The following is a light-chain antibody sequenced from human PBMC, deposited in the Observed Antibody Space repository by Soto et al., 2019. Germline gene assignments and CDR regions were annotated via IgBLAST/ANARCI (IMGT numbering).Light chain of an antibody. V-gene: IGLV1-40*01. CDR3: AAWDDSLSGVL. CDR1: SSNLGAGYD. CDR2: GNR. Sequence: QSVLTQPPSVSGAPGQRVTISCTGNSSNLGAGYDVHWYQQLPGAVPKLVIFGNRNRPSGVPERFSGSKSGTSVSLAISGLRSEDEANYYCAAWDDSLSGVLFGGGTKLTVL. J-gene: IGLJ2*01.